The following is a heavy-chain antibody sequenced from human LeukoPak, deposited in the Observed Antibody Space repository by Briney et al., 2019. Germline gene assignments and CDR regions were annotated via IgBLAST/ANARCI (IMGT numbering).Heavy chain of an antibody. CDR3: ARRRGLWFGDFYYYMDV. CDR1: GFTFSSYA. D-gene: IGHD3-10*01. J-gene: IGHJ6*03. V-gene: IGHV4-34*01. CDR2: INHSGRT. Sequence: PGGSLRLSCAASGFTFSSYAMTWVRQSPGKGLEWIGEINHSGRTNNNPSLKSRVTISVDTSKNQFSLRLTSVTAADTAVYYCARRRGLWFGDFYYYMDVWGKGTTVTISS.